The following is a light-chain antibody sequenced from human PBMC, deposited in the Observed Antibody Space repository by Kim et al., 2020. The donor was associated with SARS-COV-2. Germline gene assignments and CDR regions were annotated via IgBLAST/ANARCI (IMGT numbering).Light chain of an antibody. CDR3: QAWDSSIQGV. CDR1: KLGDKY. V-gene: IGLV3-1*01. CDR2: QDS. J-gene: IGLJ3*02. Sequence: SYELTQPPSVSVSPGQTASITCSGDKLGDKYACWYQQKPGQSPVLVIYQDSKRPSGIPERFSGSNSGNTATLTISGTQAMDEADYYCQAWDSSIQGVFGGGTQLTVL.